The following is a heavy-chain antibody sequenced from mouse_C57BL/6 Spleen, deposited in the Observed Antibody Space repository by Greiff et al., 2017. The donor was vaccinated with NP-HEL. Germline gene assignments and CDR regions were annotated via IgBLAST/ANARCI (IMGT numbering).Heavy chain of an antibody. CDR3: TRPEYYGSDGDY. CDR1: GYTFTDYE. V-gene: IGHV1-15*01. Sequence: QVQLKQSGAELVRPGASVTLSCKASGYTFTDYEMHWVKQTPVHGLEWIGAIDPETGGTAYNQKFKGKAILTADKSSSTAYMELRSLTSEDSAVYYCTRPEYYGSDGDYWGQGTTLTVSS. CDR2: IDPETGGT. D-gene: IGHD1-1*01. J-gene: IGHJ2*01.